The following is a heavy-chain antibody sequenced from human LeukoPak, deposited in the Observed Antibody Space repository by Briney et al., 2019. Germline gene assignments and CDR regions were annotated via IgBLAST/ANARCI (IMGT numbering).Heavy chain of an antibody. D-gene: IGHD3-10*01. CDR3: ARGVITMVRGVIISYNWFDP. V-gene: IGHV4-39*07. J-gene: IGHJ5*02. CDR1: GGSISSSSYY. CDR2: IYYSGST. Sequence: SETLSLTCTVSGGSISSSSYYWGWIRQPPGKGLEWIGSIYYSGSTYYNPSLKSRVTISVDTSKNQFSLKLSSVTAADTAVYYCARGVITMVRGVIISYNWFDPWGQGTLVTVSS.